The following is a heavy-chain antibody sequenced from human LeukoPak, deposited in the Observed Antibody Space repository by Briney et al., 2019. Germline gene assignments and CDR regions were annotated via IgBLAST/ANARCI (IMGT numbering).Heavy chain of an antibody. J-gene: IGHJ5*02. CDR3: AREEGETNGFDP. CDR1: GYTFTIYY. CDR2: INPSGGST. Sequence: VASVKVSCKASGYTFTIYYMHWVRQAPGQGLEWMGIINPSGGSTSYAQKFQGRVTMTRDTSTSTVYMELSSLRSEDTAVYYCAREEGETNGFDPWGQGTLVTVSS. V-gene: IGHV1-46*01.